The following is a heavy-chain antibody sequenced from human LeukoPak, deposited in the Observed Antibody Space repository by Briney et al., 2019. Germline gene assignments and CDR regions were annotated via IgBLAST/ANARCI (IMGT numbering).Heavy chain of an antibody. CDR2: ISYDGSNK. CDR1: GFTFSSYA. CDR3: AKGLEQWLVRGHYFDY. Sequence: GGSLRLSCAASGFTFSSYAMHWVRQAPGKGLEWVAVISYDGSNKYYADSVKGRFTISRDNSKNTLYLQMNSLRAEDTAVYYCAKGLEQWLVRGHYFDYWGQGTLVTVSS. D-gene: IGHD6-19*01. J-gene: IGHJ4*02. V-gene: IGHV3-30-3*01.